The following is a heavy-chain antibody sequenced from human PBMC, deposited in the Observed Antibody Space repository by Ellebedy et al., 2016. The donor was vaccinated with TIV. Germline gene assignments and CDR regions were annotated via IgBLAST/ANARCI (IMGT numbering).Heavy chain of an antibody. J-gene: IGHJ6*02. CDR2: LFSYETDT. CDR3: ARGSWACSGSMDV. CDR1: GFTLSSNW. Sequence: GESLKISCAASGFTLSSNWMYWVRQAPGRGLEWVSRLFSYETDTNYAESVKGRFRFSRDNAKNMLYLQMNSLRAEDTAVYYCARGSWACSGSMDVWGQGTTVTVSS. V-gene: IGHV3-74*01. D-gene: IGHD6-19*01.